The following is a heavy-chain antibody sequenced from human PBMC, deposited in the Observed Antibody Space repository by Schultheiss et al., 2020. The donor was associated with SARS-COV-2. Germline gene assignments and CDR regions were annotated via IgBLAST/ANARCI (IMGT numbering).Heavy chain of an antibody. CDR2: IYWNDDK. V-gene: IGHV2-5*01. CDR3: ARMGQGWGFDY. D-gene: IGHD7-27*01. CDR1: GFSLSTSGVG. Sequence: SGPTLVKPTQTLTLTCTFSGFSLSTSGVGVGWIRQPPGKALEWLAVIYWNDDKRYSPSLKSRLTITKDTSKNQVVLTMTNMDPVDTATYYCARMGQGWGFDYWGQGTLVTVSS. J-gene: IGHJ4*02.